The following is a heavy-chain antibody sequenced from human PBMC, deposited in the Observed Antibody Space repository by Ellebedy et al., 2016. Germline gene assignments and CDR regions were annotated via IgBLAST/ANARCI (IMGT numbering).Heavy chain of an antibody. CDR2: IWYDGSNK. J-gene: IGHJ6*02. V-gene: IGHV3-33*01. CDR1: GFTFSSYG. D-gene: IGHD5-18*01. Sequence: GGSLRLSCAASGFTFSSYGMHWVRQAPGKGLEWVAVIWYDGSNKYYADSVKGRFTISRDNSKNTLYLQMNSLRAEDTAVYYCAREPVQLWLPYYYGMDVWGQGTTVTVSS. CDR3: AREPVQLWLPYYYGMDV.